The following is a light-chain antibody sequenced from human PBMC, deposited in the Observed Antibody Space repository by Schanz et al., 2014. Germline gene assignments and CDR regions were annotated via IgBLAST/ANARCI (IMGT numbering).Light chain of an antibody. V-gene: IGKV3-11*01. CDR1: ESVSGY. CDR3: QKYNSAPLT. CDR2: DAS. J-gene: IGKJ4*01. Sequence: EIVLTQSPATLSLSPGERATLTCRASESVSGYLAWYQQRPGQAPRLLIHDASNRATGIPARFSGIGAGTDFTLTISGLEPEDGATYYCQKYNSAPLTFGGGTKVEIE.